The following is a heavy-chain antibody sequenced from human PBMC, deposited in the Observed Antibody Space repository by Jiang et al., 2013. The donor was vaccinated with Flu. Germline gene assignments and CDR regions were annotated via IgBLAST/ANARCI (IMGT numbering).Heavy chain of an antibody. CDR2: SILVTLIP. CDR1: GYSFTSYW. CDR3: ARLSVAGRRNWFDP. D-gene: IGHD6-19*01. Sequence: GESLKISCKGSGYSFTSYWIGWVRQMPGKAWSGWGSSILVTLIPDTARPSQGQVTISADKSISTAYLQWSSLKASDTAMYYCARLSVAGRRNWFDPWGQGTLVTVSS. J-gene: IGHJ5*02. V-gene: IGHV5-51*01.